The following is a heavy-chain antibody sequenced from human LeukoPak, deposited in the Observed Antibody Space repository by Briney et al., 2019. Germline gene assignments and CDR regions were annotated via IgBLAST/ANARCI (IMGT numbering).Heavy chain of an antibody. CDR3: AKDRGRVVITSPVDY. CDR2: ISWNSGSI. D-gene: IGHD3-22*01. V-gene: IGHV3-9*01. J-gene: IGHJ4*02. CDR1: GFTFDDYA. Sequence: GGSLRLSCAASGFTFDDYAMHWVRQAPGKGLEWVSGISWNSGSIGYADSVKGRFTISRDNAKNSLYLQMNSLRAEDTALYYCAKDRGRVVITSPVDYWGQGTLVTVSS.